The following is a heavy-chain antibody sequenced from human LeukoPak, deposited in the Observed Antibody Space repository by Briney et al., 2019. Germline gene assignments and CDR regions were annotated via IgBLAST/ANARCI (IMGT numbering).Heavy chain of an antibody. D-gene: IGHD3-3*01. CDR1: GASISSGDYY. CDR3: ARDLSGYPDSVDI. CDR2: IYTSGST. J-gene: IGHJ3*02. Sequence: SETLSLTCTVSGASISSGDYYWTWIRQPAGKGLEWIGRIYTSGSTDYSPSLKSRVTMSVDTSKNQFSLKLSSVTAADTAVYYCARDLSGYPDSVDIWGQGTMVTVSS. V-gene: IGHV4-61*02.